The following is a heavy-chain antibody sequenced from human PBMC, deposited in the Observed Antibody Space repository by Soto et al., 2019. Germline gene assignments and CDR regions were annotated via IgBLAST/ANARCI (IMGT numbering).Heavy chain of an antibody. V-gene: IGHV1-69*13. D-gene: IGHD4-17*01. Sequence: SVTGSWKASRGTFSSCAISWVRQAPGQGLEWMGGIIPIFGTANYAQKFQGRVTIAADESTSTAYMELSSLRSEDTAVYYCPRSSVTTYPPHFDYWGQGTLVTVSS. CDR1: RGTFSSCA. CDR2: IIPIFGTA. J-gene: IGHJ4*02. CDR3: PRSSVTTYPPHFDY.